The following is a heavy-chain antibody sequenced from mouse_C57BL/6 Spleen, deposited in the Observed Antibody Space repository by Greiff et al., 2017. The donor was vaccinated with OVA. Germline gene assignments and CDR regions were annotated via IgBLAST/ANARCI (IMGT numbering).Heavy chain of an antibody. J-gene: IGHJ2*01. CDR2: ISSGGDYI. CDR1: GFTFSSYA. CDR3: TRAWTGTVYCFDY. Sequence: EVKVEESGEGLVKPGGSLKLSCAASGFTFSSYAMSWVRQTPEKRLEWVAYISSGGDYISYAETVKGRFTISRDNARNTLYLQMSSLRSEDTDIYCCTRAWTGTVYCFDYWGQGTTLTVSS. V-gene: IGHV5-9-1*02. D-gene: IGHD4-1*01.